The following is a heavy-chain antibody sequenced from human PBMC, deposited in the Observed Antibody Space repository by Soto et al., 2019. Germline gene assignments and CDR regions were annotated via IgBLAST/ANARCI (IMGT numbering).Heavy chain of an antibody. D-gene: IGHD6-19*01. Sequence: GASVKVSCKASGYTFTSYAMHWVRQAPGQRLEWMGWIYAANGNTKYSQKFQGRVTITRDTSASTAYMELSSLSSEDTAVYYCARTPSSGWYYFDYWGQGTLVTVSS. V-gene: IGHV1-3*01. CDR1: GYTFTSYA. CDR2: IYAANGNT. J-gene: IGHJ4*02. CDR3: ARTPSSGWYYFDY.